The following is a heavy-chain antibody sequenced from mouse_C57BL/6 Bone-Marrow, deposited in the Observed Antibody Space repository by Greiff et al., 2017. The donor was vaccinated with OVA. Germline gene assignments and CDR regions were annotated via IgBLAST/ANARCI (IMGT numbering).Heavy chain of an antibody. D-gene: IGHD1-1*01. CDR3: ARPLYGSSPPFAY. CDR1: GYTFTSYG. CDR2: IYPRSGNT. V-gene: IGHV1-81*01. Sequence: QVQLKESGAELARPGASVKLSCKASGYTFTSYGISWVKQRTGQGLEWIGEIYPRSGNTYYNEKFKGKATLTADKSSSTAYMELRSLTSEDSAVYVCARPLYGSSPPFAYWGQGTLVTVSA. J-gene: IGHJ3*01.